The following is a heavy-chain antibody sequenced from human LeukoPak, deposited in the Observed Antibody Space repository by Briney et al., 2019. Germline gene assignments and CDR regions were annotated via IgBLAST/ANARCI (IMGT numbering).Heavy chain of an antibody. CDR3: ARVTSGSSYRPFDY. Sequence: PGGSLRLSCAASGFTFSSYEMHWVRQAPGKGLEWVSYISSSGSTIYYADSVKGRFTISRDNAKNSLYLQMNSLRAEDTAVYYCARVTSGSSYRPFDYWGQGTLVTVSS. CDR2: ISSSGSTI. CDR1: GFTFSSYE. V-gene: IGHV3-48*03. D-gene: IGHD3-10*01. J-gene: IGHJ4*02.